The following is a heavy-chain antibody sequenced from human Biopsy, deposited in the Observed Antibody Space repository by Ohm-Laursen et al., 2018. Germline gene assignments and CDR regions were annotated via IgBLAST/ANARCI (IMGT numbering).Heavy chain of an antibody. CDR1: GGSIGSDY. D-gene: IGHD3-22*01. CDR2: INHSGRT. J-gene: IGHJ6*02. V-gene: IGHV4-34*01. Sequence: SETLSLTCTVSGGSIGSDYWSWIRQTPGKGLEWIGEINHSGRTNYNPSLKSRVTISVDTSKNQFSLRVGSVTAADTAVYYCVRGVDYYDPYHYYALDVWGQGTTVTVSS. CDR3: VRGVDYYDPYHYYALDV.